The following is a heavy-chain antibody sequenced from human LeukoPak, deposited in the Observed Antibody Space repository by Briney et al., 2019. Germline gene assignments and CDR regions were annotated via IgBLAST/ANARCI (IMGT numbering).Heavy chain of an antibody. V-gene: IGHV1-2*02. CDR3: ARQRGVYSNYDFDY. J-gene: IGHJ4*02. CDR2: INPNSGGT. Sequence: GASVKVSCKASGYTFTGYYMHWVRQAPGQGLEWMGWINPNSGGTNYAQKFQGRVTITADESTSTAYMELSSLRSEDTAVYYCARQRGVYSNYDFDYWGQGTLVTVSS. CDR1: GYTFTGYY. D-gene: IGHD4-11*01.